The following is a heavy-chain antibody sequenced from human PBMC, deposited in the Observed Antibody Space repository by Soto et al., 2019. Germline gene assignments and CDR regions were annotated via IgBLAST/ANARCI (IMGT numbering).Heavy chain of an antibody. Sequence: SETLSLTCTVSGGSISSSSYYWGWIRQPPGKGLEWIGSIYYSGSTYYNPSLKSRVTISVDTSKNQFSLKLSSVTAADTAVYYCARQFRNYDFWSGSPPQNWFDPWGQGTLVTVSS. D-gene: IGHD3-3*01. CDR1: GGSISSSSYY. J-gene: IGHJ5*02. CDR2: IYYSGST. CDR3: ARQFRNYDFWSGSPPQNWFDP. V-gene: IGHV4-39*01.